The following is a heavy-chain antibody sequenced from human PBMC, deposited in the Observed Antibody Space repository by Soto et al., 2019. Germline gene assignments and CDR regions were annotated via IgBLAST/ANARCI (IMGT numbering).Heavy chain of an antibody. V-gene: IGHV1-18*01. Sequence: QVQLVQSGAEVKKPGASVKVSCKASGYTFTRSGISWVRQAPGQGLEWMGWISTYNGDTNYAQTFQDRVTMTIDTSTSTAYMELRSLRSDDTAVYYCAREGVAPYYYYGMDVWGQGTPVSVSS. CDR3: AREGVAPYYYYGMDV. J-gene: IGHJ6*02. CDR1: GYTFTRSG. CDR2: ISTYNGDT. D-gene: IGHD5-12*01.